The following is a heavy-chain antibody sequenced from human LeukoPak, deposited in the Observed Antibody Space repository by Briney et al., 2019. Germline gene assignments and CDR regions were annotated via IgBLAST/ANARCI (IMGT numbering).Heavy chain of an antibody. CDR3: ATYNYYDSSGQIDY. CDR2: IKQDGSEK. CDR1: GFTFSSYG. V-gene: IGHV3-7*01. D-gene: IGHD3-22*01. Sequence: GGSLRLSCAASGFTFSSYGMNWVRQAPGKGLEWVANIKQDGSEKYYVDSVKGRFTISRDNAKNSLYLQMNSLRAEDTAVYYCATYNYYDSSGQIDYWGQGTLVTVSS. J-gene: IGHJ4*02.